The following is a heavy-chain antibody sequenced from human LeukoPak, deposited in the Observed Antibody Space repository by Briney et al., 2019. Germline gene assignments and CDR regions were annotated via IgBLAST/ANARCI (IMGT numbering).Heavy chain of an antibody. CDR3: ARQRGGVRGALDY. CDR2: IYTSGST. V-gene: IGHV4-4*09. CDR1: GGAINNYY. Sequence: SEALSLTCTVSGGAINNYYWSWIRQPPGKGLEGIGYIYTSGSTNYNPSLKSRVTISVDTSKNQFSLKLSSVTAADTAVYYCARQRGGVRGALDYWGQGTLVTVSS. D-gene: IGHD3-10*01. J-gene: IGHJ4*02.